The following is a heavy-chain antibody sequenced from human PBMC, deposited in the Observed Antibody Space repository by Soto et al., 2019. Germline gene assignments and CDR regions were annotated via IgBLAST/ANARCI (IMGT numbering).Heavy chain of an antibody. CDR3: ARGWFGELFDY. D-gene: IGHD3-10*01. Sequence: PSETLSLTCAVSGYSISSGYYWGWIRQPPGKGLEWIGSIYHSGSTYYNPSLKSRVTISVDTSKNQFSLKLSSVTAADTAVYYCARGWFGELFDYWGQETLVTVSS. CDR1: GYSISSGYY. V-gene: IGHV4-38-2*01. J-gene: IGHJ4*02. CDR2: IYHSGST.